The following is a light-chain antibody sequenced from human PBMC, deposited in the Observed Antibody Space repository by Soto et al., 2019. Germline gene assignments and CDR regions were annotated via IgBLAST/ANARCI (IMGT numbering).Light chain of an antibody. CDR2: GAS. V-gene: IGKV3-20*01. Sequence: DIVLTQSPGTLSLSPGEGATLSCRASQSVSSSHLAWSQQKPGQAPRLVIYGASSRATGIPGRFSGSGSGTDFTLTSSRLEPEDFAVYSCKKYDESPLYTFGRGTTLELK. CDR3: KKYDESPLYT. J-gene: IGKJ2*01. CDR1: QSVSSSH.